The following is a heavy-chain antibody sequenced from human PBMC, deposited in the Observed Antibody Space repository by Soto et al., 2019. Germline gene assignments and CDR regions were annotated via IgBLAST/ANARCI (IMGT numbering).Heavy chain of an antibody. Sequence: SETLSLTCTVSGGSISSYYWSWIRQPPGKGLEWIGYIYYSGSTNYNPSLKSRVTISVDTSKNQFSLKLSSVTAADTAVYYCARSSGWARYFDWPLWGQGTLVTVS. V-gene: IGHV4-59*01. CDR3: ARSSGWARYFDWPL. J-gene: IGHJ4*02. CDR2: IYYSGST. CDR1: GGSISSYY. D-gene: IGHD3-9*01.